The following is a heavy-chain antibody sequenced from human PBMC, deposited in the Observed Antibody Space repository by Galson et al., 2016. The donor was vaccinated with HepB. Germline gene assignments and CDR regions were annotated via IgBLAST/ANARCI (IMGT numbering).Heavy chain of an antibody. CDR2: TYYRSMWYY. Sequence: CAISGDSVSTDSATWNWIRQSPSRGPEWLGRTYYRSMWYYDYAVSLKGRIIINPDTSKNQFSLQLSSVTPEDTAVYYCARGPHLKYHGMDVWGQGTTVTVSS. CDR1: GDSVSTDSAT. CDR3: ARGPHLKYHGMDV. V-gene: IGHV6-1*01. J-gene: IGHJ6*02.